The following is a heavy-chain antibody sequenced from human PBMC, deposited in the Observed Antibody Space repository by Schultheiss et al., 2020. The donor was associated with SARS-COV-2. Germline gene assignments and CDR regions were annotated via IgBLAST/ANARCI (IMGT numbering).Heavy chain of an antibody. CDR2: MNPNSGGT. D-gene: IGHD3-16*01. J-gene: IGHJ4*02. CDR3: ARGQDDYVWD. Sequence: GESLKISCKASGYTFTSYDINWVRQATGQGLEWMGWMNPNSGGTNYAQKFQGRVTMTRDTSISTAYMELSRLRSDDTAVYYCARGQDDYVWDWGQGTLVTVSS. V-gene: IGHV1-2*02. CDR1: GYTFTSYD.